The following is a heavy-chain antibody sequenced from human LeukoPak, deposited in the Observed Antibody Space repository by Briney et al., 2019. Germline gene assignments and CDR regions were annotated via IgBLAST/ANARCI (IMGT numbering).Heavy chain of an antibody. Sequence: GASVKVSCKASGYTFTSCDINWVRQATGQGLEWMGWMNPNSGNTGYAQKFQGRVTITRNTSISTAYMELSSLRSEDTAVYYCARSDSSGWFRIDYWGQGTLVTVSS. CDR2: MNPNSGNT. J-gene: IGHJ4*02. V-gene: IGHV1-8*03. CDR1: GYTFTSCD. D-gene: IGHD6-19*01. CDR3: ARSDSSGWFRIDY.